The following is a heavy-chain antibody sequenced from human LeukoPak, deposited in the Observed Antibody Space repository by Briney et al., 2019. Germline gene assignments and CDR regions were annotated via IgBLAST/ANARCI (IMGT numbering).Heavy chain of an antibody. V-gene: IGHV3-48*03. CDR1: GFTFSSFE. D-gene: IGHD5-12*01. J-gene: IGHJ4*02. CDR3: ARDRSGYSGHDFFDY. Sequence: GGSLRLSCAASGFTFSSFEMNWVRRAPGKGLEWVSYISISGSTIYYADSVKGRFTISRDNAKNSLYLQMNSLRAEDTAVYYCARDRSGYSGHDFFDYWGQGALVTVSS. CDR2: ISISGSTI.